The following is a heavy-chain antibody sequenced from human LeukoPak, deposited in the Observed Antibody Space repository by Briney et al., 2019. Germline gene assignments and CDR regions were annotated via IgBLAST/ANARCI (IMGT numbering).Heavy chain of an antibody. Sequence: PGGSLRLSCAASGFTFSSYGMHWVRQAPGKGLEWVAATSYDGSKKFYADSVKGRFTISRDNSKNTLYLQMNSLRAEDTAVYYCAKPYYYGSGTPSYFDYWGQGTLVTVSS. CDR2: TSYDGSKK. CDR3: AKPYYYGSGTPSYFDY. V-gene: IGHV3-30*18. J-gene: IGHJ4*02. D-gene: IGHD3-10*01. CDR1: GFTFSSYG.